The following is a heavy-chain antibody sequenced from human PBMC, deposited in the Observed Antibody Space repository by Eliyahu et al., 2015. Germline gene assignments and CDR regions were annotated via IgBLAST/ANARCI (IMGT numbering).Heavy chain of an antibody. CDR3: VVRSTFLATLVDY. J-gene: IGHJ4*02. CDR2: IYYSGST. CDR1: GGSISSSSYY. D-gene: IGHD2-15*01. V-gene: IGHV4-39*01. Sequence: QLQLQGSGPGLVKPSETLSLTCTXSGGSISSSSYYWGWIRQPPGKGLEWIGSIYYSGSTYYNPSLKSRVTISVDTSKNQFSLKLSSVTAADTAVYYCVVRSTFLATLVDYWGQGTLVTVSS.